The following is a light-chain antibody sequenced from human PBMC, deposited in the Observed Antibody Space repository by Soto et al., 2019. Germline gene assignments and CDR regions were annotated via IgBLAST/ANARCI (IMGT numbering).Light chain of an antibody. CDR1: QSVRSN. V-gene: IGKV3-15*01. CDR3: QQLNSYPH. CDR2: GAS. J-gene: IGKJ5*01. Sequence: EIVMTQSPATLSVSPGDRATLSCRANQSVRSNLAWYQQRPGQAPRLLIYGASTRAAGVPARFSGSGSGTEFTLTISSLQPEDFATYYCQQLNSYPHFGQGTRLEIK.